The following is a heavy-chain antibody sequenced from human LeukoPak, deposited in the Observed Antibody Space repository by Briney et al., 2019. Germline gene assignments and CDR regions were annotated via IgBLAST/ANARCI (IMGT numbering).Heavy chain of an antibody. V-gene: IGHV1-2*02. J-gene: IGHJ4*02. D-gene: IGHD1-1*01. CDR2: INPNSGGT. CDR3: ARVPLQLERYDQPFDY. CDR1: GYTFTGYY. Sequence: ASVKVSCKASGYTFTGYYMHWVRQAPGQGLEWMGWINPNSGGTNYAQKFQGRFTMTRDTSISTAYMELSRLRSDDTAVYYCARVPLQLERYDQPFDYWGQGTLVTVSS.